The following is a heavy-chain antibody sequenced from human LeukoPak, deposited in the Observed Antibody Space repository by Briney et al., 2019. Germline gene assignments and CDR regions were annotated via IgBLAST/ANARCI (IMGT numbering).Heavy chain of an antibody. D-gene: IGHD3-16*01. CDR3: AKDTPLCYFDY. CDR2: IRNDGSII. CDR1: GFTFSSYG. J-gene: IGHJ4*02. Sequence: QPGRSLRLSCAASGFTFSSYGMHWIRQAPGKGLEWVAFIRNDGSIIYNADSVKGRFTISRDNSKNTLYLQMNSLRADDTAVYYCAKDTPLCYFDYWGQGTLVTVSS. V-gene: IGHV3-30*02.